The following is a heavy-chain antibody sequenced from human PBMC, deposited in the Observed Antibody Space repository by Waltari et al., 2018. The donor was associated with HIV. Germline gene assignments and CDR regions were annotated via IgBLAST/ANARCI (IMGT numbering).Heavy chain of an antibody. Sequence: QVQLVQSGAEVKKPGSSVKVSCKASGGPVSSSDISWVRQAPGQGLEWIGAIIPLFGEANYAQKFQGRLTITADESTSTAYMELSSLRSEDTAVYYCARVPDRSGYQRYAMDVWGQGTTVTVS. V-gene: IGHV1-69*01. J-gene: IGHJ6*02. CDR3: ARVPDRSGYQRYAMDV. D-gene: IGHD3-22*01. CDR2: IIPLFGEA. CDR1: GGPVSSSD.